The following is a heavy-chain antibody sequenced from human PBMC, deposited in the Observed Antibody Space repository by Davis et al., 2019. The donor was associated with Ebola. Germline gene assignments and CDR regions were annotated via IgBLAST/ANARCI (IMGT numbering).Heavy chain of an antibody. CDR2: IIPIFGTA. D-gene: IGHD2-15*01. J-gene: IGHJ6*02. V-gene: IGHV1-69*13. Sequence: SVKVSCKASGYTFTSYGISWVRQAPGQGLEWMGGIIPIFGTANYAQKFQGRVTITADESTSTAYMELSSLRSEDTAVYYCASSMIGSGGSRARRRYYYYGMDVWGQGTTVTVSS. CDR1: GYTFTSYG. CDR3: ASSMIGSGGSRARRRYYYYGMDV.